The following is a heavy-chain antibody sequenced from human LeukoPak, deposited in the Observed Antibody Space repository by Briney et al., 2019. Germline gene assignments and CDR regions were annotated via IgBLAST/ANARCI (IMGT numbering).Heavy chain of an antibody. J-gene: IGHJ3*02. D-gene: IGHD1-26*01. V-gene: IGHV1-46*01. CDR2: INPSGGST. CDR1: GYTFTSYY. Sequence: ASVKVSCKASGYTFTSYYMHWVRQAPGQGLEWMGIINPSGGSTSYAQKFQGRVTMTRDTSTSTVYMELSSLRSEDTAVFYCARDRDGSLTPDVFDIWGQGTMVTVSS. CDR3: ARDRDGSLTPDVFDI.